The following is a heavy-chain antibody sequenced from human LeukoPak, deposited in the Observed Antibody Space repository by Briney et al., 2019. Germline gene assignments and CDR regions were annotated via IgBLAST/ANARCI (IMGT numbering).Heavy chain of an antibody. CDR2: TSTSGGSA. V-gene: IGHV3-23*01. Sequence: GSLRLSCAASGFTFSNNAMSWVRQAPGKGLGWVSATSTSGGSAYYADSVKGRFTISRDNSKNTLYLQMDSLRADDTAVYYCARYXXSYYXXPXXDLWGQ. D-gene: IGHD1-26*01. CDR3: ARYXXSYYXXPXXDL. J-gene: IGHJ1*01. CDR1: GFTFSNNA.